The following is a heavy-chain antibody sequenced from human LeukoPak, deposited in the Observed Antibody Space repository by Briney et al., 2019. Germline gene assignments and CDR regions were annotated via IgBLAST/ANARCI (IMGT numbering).Heavy chain of an antibody. CDR1: GFTFSKAW. D-gene: IGHD3-9*01. J-gene: IGHJ4*02. V-gene: IGHV3-15*01. Sequence: GGALSLTCAASGFTFSKAWLSWVRQPPGKGLEWVGRIKSKTDGGTTDYAAPVKGRFTISRDDSKNTLYLQMNSLKTEDTAVYYCTTDRRDYDILTGYFYWGQGTLVTVSS. CDR3: TTDRRDYDILTGYFY. CDR2: IKSKTDGGTT.